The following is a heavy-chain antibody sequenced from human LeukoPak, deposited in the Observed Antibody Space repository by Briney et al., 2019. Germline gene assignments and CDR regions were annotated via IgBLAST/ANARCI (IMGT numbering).Heavy chain of an antibody. CDR1: GGSISSYC. V-gene: IGHV4-59*01. CDR2: IYYSGST. Sequence: PSETLSLTCTVSGGSISSYCWSWIRQPPGKGLEWIGYIYYSGSTNYNPSLKSRVTISVDTSKNQFSLKLSSVTAADTAVYYCAGVNPSGWAVGDAFDIWGQGTMVTVSS. CDR3: AGVNPSGWAVGDAFDI. J-gene: IGHJ3*02. D-gene: IGHD6-19*01.